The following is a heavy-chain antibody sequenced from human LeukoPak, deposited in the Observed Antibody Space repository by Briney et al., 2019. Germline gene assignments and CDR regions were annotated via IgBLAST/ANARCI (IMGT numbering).Heavy chain of an antibody. D-gene: IGHD6-19*01. CDR1: GFTFNRDW. CDR3: ATKEPSTSGWSY. CDR2: IKEDGSEK. J-gene: IGHJ4*02. V-gene: IGHV3-7*01. Sequence: GGSLRLSCTASGFTFNRDWTAWVRQAPGKGLEWVANIKEDGSEKNYVDSVKGRFTISRDNAENSVYLQMNDLRAEDTGVYYCATKEPSTSGWSYWGQGTLVTVSS.